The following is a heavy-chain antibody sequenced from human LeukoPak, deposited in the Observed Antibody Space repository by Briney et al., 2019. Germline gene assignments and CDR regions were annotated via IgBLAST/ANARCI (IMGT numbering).Heavy chain of an antibody. J-gene: IGHJ5*02. V-gene: IGHV4-59*08. CDR3: ARRNVWYTS. CDR2: IYYSGTT. D-gene: IGHD6-13*01. Sequence: PSETLSPTCTVSGGSISSYYWSWIRQPPGKGLEWIGDIYYSGTTNYNPSLKSRVTISVDTSKNQFSLKLTSVTAADTAVYYCARRNVWYTSWGQGTLVTVSS. CDR1: GGSISSYY.